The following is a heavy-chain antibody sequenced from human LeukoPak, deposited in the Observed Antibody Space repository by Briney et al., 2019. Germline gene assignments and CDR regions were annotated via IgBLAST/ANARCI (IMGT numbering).Heavy chain of an antibody. D-gene: IGHD3-9*01. CDR3: ARDVGDLRYFDWLYENWFDP. Sequence: SVKVSCKASGGTFSSYAISWVRQAPGQGLEWMGGIIPIFGTANYAQKFQGRVTITADESTSTAYMELSSLRSEDTAAYYCARDVGDLRYFDWLYENWFDPWGQGTLVTVSS. V-gene: IGHV1-69*13. CDR1: GGTFSSYA. J-gene: IGHJ5*02. CDR2: IIPIFGTA.